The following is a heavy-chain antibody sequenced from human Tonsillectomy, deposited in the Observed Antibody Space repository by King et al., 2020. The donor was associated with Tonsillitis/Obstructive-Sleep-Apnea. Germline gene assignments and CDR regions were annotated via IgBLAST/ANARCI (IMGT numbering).Heavy chain of an antibody. CDR3: ARTEDCGSADYYRSFDN. J-gene: IGHJ4*02. Sequence: VQLVESGGGVVQPGRSLRLSCAASGFTFSDSAMHWVRQAPGKGLEWVAVISSDGSNSYYADSVKGRFTISRDNSNDTLYLQMNDLRVEDTAVYYCARTEDCGSADYYRSFDNWGQGTLVTVSS. D-gene: IGHD2-21*01. CDR2: ISSDGSNS. V-gene: IGHV3-30*04. CDR1: GFTFSDSA.